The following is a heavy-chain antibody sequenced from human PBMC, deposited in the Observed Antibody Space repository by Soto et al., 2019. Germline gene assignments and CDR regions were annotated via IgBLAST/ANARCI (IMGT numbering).Heavy chain of an antibody. CDR1: GFTVSSNY. CDR2: IYSGGST. Sequence: EVPLVESGGGLIQPGGSLRLSCAASGFTVSSNYMSWVRQAPGKGLEWVSVIYSGGSTYYADSVKGRFTISRDNSKNTLYLQMNSLRAEDTAVYYCARAGAGASYGMDVWGQGTTVTVSS. D-gene: IGHD3-10*01. V-gene: IGHV3-53*01. J-gene: IGHJ6*02. CDR3: ARAGAGASYGMDV.